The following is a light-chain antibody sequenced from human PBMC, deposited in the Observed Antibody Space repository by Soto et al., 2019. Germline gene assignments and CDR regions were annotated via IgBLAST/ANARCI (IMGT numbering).Light chain of an antibody. CDR3: ETWDSNTSV. J-gene: IGLJ3*02. V-gene: IGLV4-60*03. CDR1: SGHRRNI. Sequence: QSVLTQSSSASASLGSSVRLTGTLSSGHRRNIIAWHQQQPGKAPPFLMKLEGSGSYIKGSGVPDRFSGSSSGTDRSLTISSLQSEGEPDYCCETWDSNTSVLGGGTKLTVL. CDR2: LEGSGSY.